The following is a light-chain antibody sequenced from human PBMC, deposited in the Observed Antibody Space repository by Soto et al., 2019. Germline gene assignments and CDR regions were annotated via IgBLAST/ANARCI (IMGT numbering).Light chain of an antibody. J-gene: IGKJ5*01. V-gene: IGKV3-20*01. CDR3: QQYGSSPPYT. CDR2: DAS. CDR1: QSVSSY. Sequence: EVVLTHSPATLSLSPGERATLSCRASQSVSSYLAWYQQKPGQAPRLLIYDASNRATGIPARFSGSGSGTDFTLTISRLEPEDFAVYYCQQYGSSPPYTFGQGTRLEIK.